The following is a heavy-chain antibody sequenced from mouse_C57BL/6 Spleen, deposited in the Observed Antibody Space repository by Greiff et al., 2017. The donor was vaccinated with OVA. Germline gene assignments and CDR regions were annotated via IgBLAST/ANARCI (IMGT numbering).Heavy chain of an antibody. D-gene: IGHD4-1*01. Sequence: QVQLQQSGTELVKPGASVKLSCKASGYTFTSYWMHWVKQRPGQGLEWIGNINPSNGGTNYNEKFKSKATLTVDKSSSTAYMQLSSLTSEDSAVYYCARERNWDDWYFDVWGTGTTVTVSS. CDR2: INPSNGGT. CDR3: ARERNWDDWYFDV. V-gene: IGHV1-53*01. J-gene: IGHJ1*03. CDR1: GYTFTSYW.